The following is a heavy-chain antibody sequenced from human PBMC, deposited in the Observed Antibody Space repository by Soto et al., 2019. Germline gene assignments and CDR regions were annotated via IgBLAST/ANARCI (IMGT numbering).Heavy chain of an antibody. D-gene: IGHD3-3*01. CDR2: IYASGST. CDR3: AKVTWSGYFTY. CDR1: GGSISGDY. Sequence: QVQLQESGPRLVKPSETLSLTCTVSGGSISGDYWTWIRQPAGKGLEWIGRIYASGSTNYNPSLKSGVTLSVDTSKSQFSLKLTSVNAADTAIYYCAKVTWSGYFTYWGQGILVTVSS. V-gene: IGHV4-4*07. J-gene: IGHJ4*02.